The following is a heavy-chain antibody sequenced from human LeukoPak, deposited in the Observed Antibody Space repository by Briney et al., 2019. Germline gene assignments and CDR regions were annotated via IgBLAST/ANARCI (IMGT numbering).Heavy chain of an antibody. V-gene: IGHV4-61*02. CDR1: GGSISSGSYY. Sequence: SETLSLTCTVSGGSISSGSYYWGWIRQPAGKGLEWIGRISTSGTTNYDPSLKSRVTISVDTSKNQFSLKLTSVTAADTAVYSCARLYGNYQNYFDYWGQGTLVTVSS. D-gene: IGHD1-7*01. CDR3: ARLYGNYQNYFDY. CDR2: ISTSGTT. J-gene: IGHJ4*02.